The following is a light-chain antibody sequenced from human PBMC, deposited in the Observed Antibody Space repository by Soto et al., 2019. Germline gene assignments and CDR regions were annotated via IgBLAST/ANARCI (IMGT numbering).Light chain of an antibody. CDR2: TSS. CDR3: QQSYSTPPT. V-gene: IGKV1-39*01. J-gene: IGKJ1*01. CDR1: QSIGRN. Sequence: DIQMTQSPASLSASVGDRVTISCRASQSIGRNLNWYQQKPGKAPTLLMFTSSNLQSGVPSRFSGSGSGTDFIFTISSLQHEDFDTYYCQQSYSTPPTFGQGTKVDIK.